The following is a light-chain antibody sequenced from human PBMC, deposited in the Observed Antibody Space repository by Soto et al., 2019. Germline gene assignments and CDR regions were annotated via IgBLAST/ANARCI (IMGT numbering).Light chain of an antibody. J-gene: IGKJ2*01. Sequence: EIVMTQSPATLSVSPGERATLSCRASQSVSSNLAWYQQKPGQAPRLLIYGASTRAAGIPARFSGSGSGTEFPLTISSLQSEDFAVYYCQQYNNWPTKYTFGQGTKLEIK. CDR2: GAS. CDR3: QQYNNWPTKYT. V-gene: IGKV3-15*01. CDR1: QSVSSN.